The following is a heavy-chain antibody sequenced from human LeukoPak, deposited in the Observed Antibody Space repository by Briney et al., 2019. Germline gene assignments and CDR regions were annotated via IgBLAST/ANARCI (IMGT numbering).Heavy chain of an antibody. Sequence: GGSLRLSCAASGFTFSSYGMHWVRQAPGKGLEWVSVITGSGGSTYYADSVKGRFTISRDNSRTTLYLQMNSLRADDTAVYYCAKSPTGYVPDRWGQGTLVTVSP. J-gene: IGHJ5*02. CDR3: AKSPTGYVPDR. CDR2: ITGSGGST. V-gene: IGHV3-23*01. D-gene: IGHD3-9*01. CDR1: GFTFSSYG.